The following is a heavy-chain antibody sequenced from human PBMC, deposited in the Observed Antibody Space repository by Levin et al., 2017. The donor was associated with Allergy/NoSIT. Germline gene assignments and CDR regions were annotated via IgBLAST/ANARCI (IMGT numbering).Heavy chain of an antibody. D-gene: IGHD1/OR15-1a*01. Sequence: GESLKISCAASGFRFSSYWMHWVRQAPGKGLVWVSRIRGDGDSTSYADSVKGRFTISRDNAKNTLYLEMSSLRAEDAAVYYCARAPNNQDPRVLFSGLQEGYFDHWGQGTPVTVSS. V-gene: IGHV3-74*01. CDR2: IRGDGDST. CDR3: ARAPNNQDPRVLFSGLQEGYFDH. J-gene: IGHJ4*02. CDR1: GFRFSSYW.